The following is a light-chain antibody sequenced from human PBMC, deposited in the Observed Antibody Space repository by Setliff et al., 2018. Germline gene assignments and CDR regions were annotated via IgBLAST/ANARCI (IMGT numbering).Light chain of an antibody. CDR1: SSDVGGYDY. CDR2: EVF. Sequence: QSVLTQPAAVSGSPGQSITISCTGTSSDVGGYDYVSWYQQHPDKAPKLVIYEVFKRPSGVSNRFSGSKSGNTASLTISGLQAEDEAAYYCCAYTGSSTYVFGTGTKVTVL. J-gene: IGLJ1*01. CDR3: CAYTGSSTYV. V-gene: IGLV2-14*01.